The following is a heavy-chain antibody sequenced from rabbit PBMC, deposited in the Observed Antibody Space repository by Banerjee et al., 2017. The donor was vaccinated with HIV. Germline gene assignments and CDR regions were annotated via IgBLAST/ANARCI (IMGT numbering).Heavy chain of an antibody. J-gene: IGHJ4*01. V-gene: IGHV1S40*01. CDR3: ARDDDAASAYQFNL. D-gene: IGHD4-2*01. CDR1: GFTLSSYQ. CDR2: IYAGSSGST. Sequence: QSLEESGGDLVKPGASLTLTCTASGFTLSSYQMCWVRQAPGKGLEWIACIYAGSSGSTYYASWAKGRFTISKTSSTTVTLQVTSLTAADTATYFCARDDDAASAYQFNLWGPGTLVTVS.